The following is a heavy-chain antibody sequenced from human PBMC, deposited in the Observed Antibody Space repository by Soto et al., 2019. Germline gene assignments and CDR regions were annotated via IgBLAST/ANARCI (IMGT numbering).Heavy chain of an antibody. J-gene: IGHJ4*02. CDR2: ISYDGSNK. Sequence: ESGGGVVQPGRSLRLSCAASGFTFSSYGMHWVRQAPGKGLEWVAVISYDGSNKYYADSVKGRFTISRDNSKNTLYLQMNSLRAEDTAVYYCAKDRLITMVRGGLKDWGQGTLVTVSS. CDR3: AKDRLITMVRGGLKD. V-gene: IGHV3-30*18. D-gene: IGHD3-10*01. CDR1: GFTFSSYG.